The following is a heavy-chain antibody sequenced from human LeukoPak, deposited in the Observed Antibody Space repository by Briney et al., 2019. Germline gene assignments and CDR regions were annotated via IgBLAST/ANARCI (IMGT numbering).Heavy chain of an antibody. CDR3: ARVKQWLKFDP. CDR2: MNPHSGNT. D-gene: IGHD6-19*01. CDR1: GYTFTGYY. V-gene: IGHV1-8*03. Sequence: ASVKVSCKASGYTFTGYYMHWVRQATGQGLEWMGWMNPHSGNTGYAQKFQGRVTITRNTSISTAYMELSSLRSEDTAVYYCARVKQWLKFDPWGQGTLVTVSS. J-gene: IGHJ5*02.